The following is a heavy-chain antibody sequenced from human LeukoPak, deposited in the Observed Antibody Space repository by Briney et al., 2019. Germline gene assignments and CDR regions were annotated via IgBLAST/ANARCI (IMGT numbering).Heavy chain of an antibody. V-gene: IGHV4-39*01. D-gene: IGHD4-17*01. Sequence: SETLSLTCTVAGGSISSSSYYWGWIRQPPGKGLEWIGSIYYSGSTYYNPSLKSRVTISVDTSKNQFSLKLSSVTAADTAVYYCARQGVTTHPVSLDYWGQGTLVTVSS. CDR1: GGSISSSSYY. J-gene: IGHJ4*02. CDR3: ARQGVTTHPVSLDY. CDR2: IYYSGST.